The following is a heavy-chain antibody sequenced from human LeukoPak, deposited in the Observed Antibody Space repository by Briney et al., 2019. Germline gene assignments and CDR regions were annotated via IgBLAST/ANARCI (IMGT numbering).Heavy chain of an antibody. Sequence: PSETLSLTCTVSGGSISSGGYYWSWIRQPPGKGLEWIGYIYHSGSTYYNPSLKSRVTISVDRSKNQFSLKLSSVTAADTAVYYCARLVSGYQSNWFDPWGQGTLVTVSS. V-gene: IGHV4-30-2*01. CDR3: ARLVSGYQSNWFDP. CDR2: IYHSGST. D-gene: IGHD6-25*01. CDR1: GGSISSGGYY. J-gene: IGHJ5*02.